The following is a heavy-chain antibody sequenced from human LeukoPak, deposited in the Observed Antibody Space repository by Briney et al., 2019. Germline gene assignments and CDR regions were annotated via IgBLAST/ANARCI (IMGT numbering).Heavy chain of an antibody. J-gene: IGHJ4*02. D-gene: IGHD3/OR15-3a*01. Sequence: GGPRTLPCTAPGHICGPYDNRWAPHAPEKGRECLTASGHNGDTYYPDYVKGRFTVSRDNSKNMMYLQMNSLRGDDTAVYYCAKGVTETTFGLFIDIDYWGQGTLVTVSS. CDR3: AKGVTETTFGLFIDIDY. V-gene: IGHV3-23*01. CDR2: SGHNGDT. CDR1: GHICGPYD.